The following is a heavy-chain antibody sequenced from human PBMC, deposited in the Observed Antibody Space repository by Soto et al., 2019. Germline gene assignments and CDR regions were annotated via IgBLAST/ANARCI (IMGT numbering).Heavy chain of an antibody. CDR3: ARARYCISTSCYLYYGMDV. Sequence: QVQLVESGGGVVQPGRSLRLSCAASGFTFSSYAMHWVRQAPGKGLEWVAVISYDGSNKYYADSVKGRFTISRDNSKNTLYLQMYSLRAEDTAVHYCARARYCISTSCYLYYGMDVWGKGTKVTVSS. CDR2: ISYDGSNK. D-gene: IGHD2-2*01. CDR1: GFTFSSYA. J-gene: IGHJ6*04. V-gene: IGHV3-30-3*01.